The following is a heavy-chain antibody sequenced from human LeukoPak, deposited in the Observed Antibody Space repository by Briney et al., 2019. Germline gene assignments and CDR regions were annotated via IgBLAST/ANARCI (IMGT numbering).Heavy chain of an antibody. CDR2: INQVEKT. V-gene: IGHV4-34*01. CDR3: ATGRATHSRVFVDYYFMDV. D-gene: IGHD3-16*02. CDR1: GGSLTGYS. J-gene: IGHJ6*03. Sequence: SETLSLTCAVHGGSLTGYSWAWVRQSPGEGLEWIGEINQVEKTIYSPSLESRVSISLEASRNQFFLQLTSVSAADPAMYYCATGRATHSRVFVDYYFMDVWGPGTPVTVSS.